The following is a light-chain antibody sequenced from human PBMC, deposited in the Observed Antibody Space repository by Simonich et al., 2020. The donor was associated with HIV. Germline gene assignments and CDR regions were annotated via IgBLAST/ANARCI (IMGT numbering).Light chain of an antibody. CDR3: QHYNSYPTWT. CDR1: QSISSW. CDR2: KAS. J-gene: IGKJ1*01. V-gene: IGKV1-5*03. Sequence: DIQMTQSPSTLSASVGDRVTITCRASQSISSWLAWYQQKPGKAPKLLIYKASSLESGVPSRFSGSGSVTEFTLTISSLQPDDFATYYCQHYNSYPTWTFGQGTKVEIK.